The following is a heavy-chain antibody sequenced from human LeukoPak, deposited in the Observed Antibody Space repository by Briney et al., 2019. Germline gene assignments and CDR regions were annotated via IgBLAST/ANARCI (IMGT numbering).Heavy chain of an antibody. CDR2: ISGSGGST. J-gene: IGHJ4*02. CDR1: GFTISSYA. Sequence: GGSLRLSCAASGFTISSYAMSWVRQTPGKGLEWVSGISGSGGSTFYADSVKGRFTISRDNSKNTLCLQMNSLRAEDTAVYYCAKGGPISGNYYTCDYWGQGTLVTVSS. CDR3: AKGGPISGNYYTCDY. V-gene: IGHV3-23*01. D-gene: IGHD3-10*01.